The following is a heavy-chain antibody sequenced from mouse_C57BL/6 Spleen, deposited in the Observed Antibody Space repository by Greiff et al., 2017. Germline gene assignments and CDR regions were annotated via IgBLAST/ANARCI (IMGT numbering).Heavy chain of an antibody. D-gene: IGHD1-1*01. Sequence: VKLQESGGGLVKPGGSLKLSCAASGFTFSDYGMHWVRQAPEKGLEWVAYISSGSSTIYYADTVKGRFTISRDNAKNTLFLQMTSLRSEDTAMYYCARTITTVVADYWGQGTTLTVSS. J-gene: IGHJ2*01. V-gene: IGHV5-17*01. CDR2: ISSGSSTI. CDR3: ARTITTVVADY. CDR1: GFTFSDYG.